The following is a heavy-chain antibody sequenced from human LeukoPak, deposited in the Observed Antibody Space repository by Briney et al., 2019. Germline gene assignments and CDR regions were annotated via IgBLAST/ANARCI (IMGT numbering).Heavy chain of an antibody. CDR2: IYYSGST. V-gene: IGHV4-59*11. CDR3: ARGAFASAILGFDP. J-gene: IGHJ5*02. D-gene: IGHD2-2*02. Sequence: NASETLSLTCTVSGGSISSHYWSWIRQPPGKGLEWIGYIYYSGSTNYNPSLNSRVTISVDTSKNQFSLKLSPVTAADTAVYYCARGAFASAILGFDPWGQGTLVTVSS. CDR1: GGSISSHY.